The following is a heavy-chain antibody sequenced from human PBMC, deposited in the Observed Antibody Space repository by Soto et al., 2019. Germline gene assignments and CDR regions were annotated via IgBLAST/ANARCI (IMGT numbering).Heavy chain of an antibody. CDR1: GFSFNEAW. J-gene: IGHJ6*01. V-gene: IGHV3-15*07. CDR3: TTGSVEGI. Sequence: EVQLVESAGGLVKPGGSLRLSCVASGFSFNEAWMNWFRQAPGQGLEWVGRIKTSAGGGATNYAAPVQGRFTISRDDSQKALYLHMNSLRTEDTAIYYCTTGSVEGIWGQGTTVMVSS. D-gene: IGHD2-15*01. CDR2: IKTSAGGGAT.